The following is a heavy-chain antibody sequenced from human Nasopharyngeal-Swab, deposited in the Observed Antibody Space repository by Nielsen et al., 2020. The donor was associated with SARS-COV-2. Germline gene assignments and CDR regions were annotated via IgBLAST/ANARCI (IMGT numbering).Heavy chain of an antibody. CDR1: GFAFSDYS. Sequence: GESLKISCAASGFAFSDYSMDWVRQAPGKGLEWVSYITSSSSTRYYADSVKGRLTVSRDNAKNSLYLQMSSLRAEDTAVYYCARGSLAVAGAPYFDYWGQGTLVTVSS. J-gene: IGHJ4*02. CDR2: ITSSSSTR. V-gene: IGHV3-48*01. CDR3: ARGSLAVAGAPYFDY. D-gene: IGHD6-19*01.